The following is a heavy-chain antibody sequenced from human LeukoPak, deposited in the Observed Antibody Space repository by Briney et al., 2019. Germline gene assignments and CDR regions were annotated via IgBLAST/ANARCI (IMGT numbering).Heavy chain of an antibody. CDR1: GYTFTSYG. CDR2: ISAYNGNT. J-gene: IGHJ6*02. D-gene: IGHD2-2*01. Sequence: ASVKVSCKASGYTFTSYGISWVRQAPGQGLEWMGWISAYNGNTNYAQKLQGRVTMTTDTSTSTAYMELRSLRSDDTAVYYCARDCSSTNCRYYYYYYGMDVWGQGTTVTVSS. CDR3: ARDCSSTNCRYYYYYYGMDV. V-gene: IGHV1-18*01.